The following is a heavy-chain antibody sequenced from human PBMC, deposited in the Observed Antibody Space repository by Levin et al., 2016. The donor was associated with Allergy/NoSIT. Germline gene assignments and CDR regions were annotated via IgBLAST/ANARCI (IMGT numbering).Heavy chain of an antibody. CDR2: INHSGST. V-gene: IGHV4-34*01. D-gene: IGHD5-18*01. J-gene: IGHJ3*02. CDR3: ASNVDTAMEDAFDI. Sequence: CAVYGGSFSGYYWSWIRQPPGKGLEWIGEINHSGSTNYNPSLKSRVTISVDTSKNQFSLKLSSVTAADTAVYYCASNVDTAMEDAFDIWGQGTMVTVSS. CDR1: GGSFSGYY.